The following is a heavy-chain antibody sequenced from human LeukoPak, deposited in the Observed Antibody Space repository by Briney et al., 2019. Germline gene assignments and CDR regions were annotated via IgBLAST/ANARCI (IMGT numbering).Heavy chain of an antibody. CDR3: ATQVFGDFYMDV. CDR2: IYYSGST. CDR1: GDSISSSSYY. Sequence: SETLSLTCTVSGDSISSSSYYWGWIRQPPGKGLEWIANIYYSGSTYYNPSLKSRVTISVDTSKNQFSLKVTSVTAADTAVYYCATQVFGDFYMDVWGKGTTVTVSS. D-gene: IGHD4-17*01. V-gene: IGHV4-39*01. J-gene: IGHJ6*03.